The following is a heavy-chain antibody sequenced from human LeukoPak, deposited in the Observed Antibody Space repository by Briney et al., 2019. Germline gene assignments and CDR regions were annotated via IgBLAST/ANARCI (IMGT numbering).Heavy chain of an antibody. Sequence: GGSLRLSCAASGFMFSNYWMTWVRQAPGKGLEWVSSISSSSSYIYYADSVKGRFTISRDNAKNSLYLQMNSLRAEDTAVYYCARVFGHGDYSLDYWGQGTLVTVSS. CDR3: ARVFGHGDYSLDY. CDR2: ISSSSSYI. V-gene: IGHV3-21*01. J-gene: IGHJ4*02. CDR1: GFMFSNYW. D-gene: IGHD4-17*01.